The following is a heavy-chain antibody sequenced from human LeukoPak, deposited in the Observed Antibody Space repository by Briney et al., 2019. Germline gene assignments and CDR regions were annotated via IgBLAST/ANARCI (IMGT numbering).Heavy chain of an antibody. CDR1: GGSFSGYY. CDR3: ARRYDFWSGYPPPLDY. V-gene: IGHV4-34*01. D-gene: IGHD3-3*01. CDR2: INHSGST. Sequence: PSETLSLTCAVYGGSFSGYYWSWIRQPPGKGLEWIGEINHSGSTNYNPSLKSRVTISVDTSKNQFSLKLSSVTAADTAVYYCARRYDFWSGYPPPLDYWGQGTPVTVSS. J-gene: IGHJ4*02.